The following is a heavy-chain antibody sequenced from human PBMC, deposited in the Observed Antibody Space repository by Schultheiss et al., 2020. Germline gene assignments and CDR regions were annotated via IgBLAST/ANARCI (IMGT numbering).Heavy chain of an antibody. Sequence: ASVKVSCKASGYTFTSYYMHWVRQAPGQGLEWMGIINPSGGSTSYAQKFQGRVTMTRDTSTSTVYMELSSLRSEDTAVYYCTTDLRRELPSRWGQGTLVTVSS. CDR1: GYTFTSYY. J-gene: IGHJ4*02. V-gene: IGHV1-46*01. CDR3: TTDLRRELPSR. CDR2: INPSGGST. D-gene: IGHD1-7*01.